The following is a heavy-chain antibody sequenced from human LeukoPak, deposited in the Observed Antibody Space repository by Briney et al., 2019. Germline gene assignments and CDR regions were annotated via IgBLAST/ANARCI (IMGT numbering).Heavy chain of an antibody. D-gene: IGHD3-3*01. Sequence: GGSLRLSCTVSGVPFSIYGLHWVRQAPGRGPEWVAFLRSDGRDKYYADSVKGRFTISRDSSKNTVYLQLSSLRTEDTAVYYCARDHEWSWDYWGQGTPVIVSS. J-gene: IGHJ4*02. CDR2: LRSDGRDK. CDR3: ARDHEWSWDY. V-gene: IGHV3-30*02. CDR1: GVPFSIYG.